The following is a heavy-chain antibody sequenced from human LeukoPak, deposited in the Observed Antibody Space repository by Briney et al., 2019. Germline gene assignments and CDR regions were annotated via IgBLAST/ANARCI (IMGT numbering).Heavy chain of an antibody. J-gene: IGHJ4*02. D-gene: IGHD5-18*01. CDR1: GYTFTSYY. V-gene: IGHV1-46*01. CDR3: AMDTAMDYYFDY. CDR2: INPSGGST. Sequence: ASVKVSCKASGYTFTSYYMHWVRQAPGQGLEWMGIINPSGGSTSYAQKFQGRVTMTRDMSTSTVYMELSSLRSEDTAVYYCAMDTAMDYYFDYWGQGTLVTVSS.